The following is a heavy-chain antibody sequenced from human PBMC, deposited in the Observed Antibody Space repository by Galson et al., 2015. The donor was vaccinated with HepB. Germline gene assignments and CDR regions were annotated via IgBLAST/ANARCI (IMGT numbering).Heavy chain of an antibody. J-gene: IGHJ4*02. D-gene: IGHD6-13*01. Sequence: QSGAEVKKPGESLKISCQCFGYNSAIYWIAWVRQMPGKGLEWMGIIYPGDSDTRYSPSFQGQVTISVDKSMSSAYLQWSSLKASDTAMYYCVRQEGAATYYFDCWGQGTLVTVSS. CDR3: VRQEGAATYYFDC. CDR2: IYPGDSDT. CDR1: GYNSAIYW. V-gene: IGHV5-51*01.